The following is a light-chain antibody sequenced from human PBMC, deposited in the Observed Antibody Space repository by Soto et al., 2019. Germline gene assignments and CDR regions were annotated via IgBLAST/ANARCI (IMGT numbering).Light chain of an antibody. CDR1: QSISSY. CDR3: QQSYGTPPT. J-gene: IGKJ1*01. Sequence: DIQMPQSPSSLSASVGDRVTITCRASQSISSYLNWYQQKPGKAPKLLIYAASSLQSGVPSRFSGSGSGTDFTLTISSLQPEDFATYYCQQSYGTPPTFGQGTKVDIK. V-gene: IGKV1-39*01. CDR2: AAS.